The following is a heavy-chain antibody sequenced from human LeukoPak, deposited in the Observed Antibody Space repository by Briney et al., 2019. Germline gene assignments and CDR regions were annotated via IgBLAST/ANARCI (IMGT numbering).Heavy chain of an antibody. D-gene: IGHD3-10*01. CDR2: ISGSGGST. CDR3: AKVEGYYGSGSYYTDAFDI. J-gene: IGHJ3*02. Sequence: GGSLRLSCAASGFTFSSYAMSWVRQAPGKGLEWVSAISGSGGSTYYADSVKGRFTISRDNSKNTLYLQMNSLRAEDTAVYYCAKVEGYYGSGSYYTDAFDIWGQGTMVTVSS. V-gene: IGHV3-23*01. CDR1: GFTFSSYA.